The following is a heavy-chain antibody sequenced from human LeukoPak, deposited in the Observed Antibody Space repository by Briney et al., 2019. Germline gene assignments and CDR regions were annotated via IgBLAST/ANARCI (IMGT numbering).Heavy chain of an antibody. CDR3: ARSHYDSSGYYPPGPYYYYMDV. J-gene: IGHJ6*03. V-gene: IGHV4-39*01. D-gene: IGHD3-22*01. CDR2: IYYSGST. CDR1: GGSISSSSYY. Sequence: SETLSLTCTVSGGSISSSSYYWGWIRQPPGKGLEWIGSIYYSGSTYYNPSLKSRVTISLDTSKNQFSLKLSSVTAADTAVYYCARSHYDSSGYYPPGPYYYYMDVWGKGTTVTVSS.